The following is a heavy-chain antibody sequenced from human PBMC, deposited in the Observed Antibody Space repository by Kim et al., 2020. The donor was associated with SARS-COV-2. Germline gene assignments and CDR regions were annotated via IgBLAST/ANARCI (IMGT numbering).Heavy chain of an antibody. CDR3: AKDLTGYCSGGSCEHNYYYGMDV. V-gene: IGHV3-23*01. J-gene: IGHJ6*02. Sequence: GGSLRLSCAASGFTFSSYAMSWVRQAPGKGLEWVSAISGSGGSTYYADSVKGRFTISRDNSKYTLYLQMNSLRAEDTAVYYCAKDLTGYCSGGSCEHNYYYGMDVWGQGTTVTVSS. CDR1: GFTFSSYA. D-gene: IGHD2-15*01. CDR2: ISGSGGST.